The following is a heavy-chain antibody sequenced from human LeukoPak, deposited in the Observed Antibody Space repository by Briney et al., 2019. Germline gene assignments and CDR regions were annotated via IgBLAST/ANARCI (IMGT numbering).Heavy chain of an antibody. V-gene: IGHV3-23*01. CDR2: ISGSGGNT. CDR1: GFTFSSYA. D-gene: IGHD6-19*01. Sequence: QPGGSLRLSCAASGFTFSSYAMSWVRQAPGKGLEWVSGISGSGGNTYYADSVKGRFTISRDNSKNTLYLQMNSLRAEDTAVYYCAKRIAVAGPYFDYWGQGTLVTVSS. J-gene: IGHJ4*02. CDR3: AKRIAVAGPYFDY.